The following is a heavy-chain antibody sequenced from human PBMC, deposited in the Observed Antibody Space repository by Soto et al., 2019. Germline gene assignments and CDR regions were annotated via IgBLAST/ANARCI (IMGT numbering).Heavy chain of an antibody. D-gene: IGHD3-9*01. CDR1: GFTFSSYW. V-gene: IGHV3-74*01. CDR2: VNPPGSAS. CDR3: TTDKEGGYYDILTGYYTDWYFDL. Sequence: GGSLGLSCVGSGFTFSSYWMHWVRQVPGKGPVWVSRVNPPGSASSYADFVKGRFTVSRDDSKNTLYLQMNSLKTEDTAVYYSTTDKEGGYYDILTGYYTDWYFDLWGRGTLVTVSS. J-gene: IGHJ2*01.